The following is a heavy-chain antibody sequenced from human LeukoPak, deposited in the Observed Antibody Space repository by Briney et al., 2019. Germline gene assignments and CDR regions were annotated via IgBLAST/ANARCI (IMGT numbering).Heavy chain of an antibody. CDR2: IRYDGSYK. Sequence: GGSLRLSCAASGFTFSIYGMHWVRQAPGKGLEWVAFIRYDGSYKYYADSVKGRFTISRDNSKNTLYLQMNSLRAEDTAVYYCAKDPPRFGEFRAWFDPWGQGTLVTVSS. V-gene: IGHV3-30*02. D-gene: IGHD3-10*01. CDR3: AKDPPRFGEFRAWFDP. J-gene: IGHJ5*02. CDR1: GFTFSIYG.